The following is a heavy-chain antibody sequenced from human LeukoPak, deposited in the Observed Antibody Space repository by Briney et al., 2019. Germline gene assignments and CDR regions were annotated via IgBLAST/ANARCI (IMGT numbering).Heavy chain of an antibody. D-gene: IGHD6-6*01. Sequence: SVKVSCKASGGTFSSYAISWVRQAPGQGLEWMGRIIPIFGTTNYAQKFQGRVTITTDESTSTAYMELSSLRSEDTAVYYCARCSRYYFDYWGQGTLVTVSS. V-gene: IGHV1-69*05. CDR2: IIPIFGTT. CDR1: GGTFSSYA. J-gene: IGHJ4*02. CDR3: ARCSRYYFDY.